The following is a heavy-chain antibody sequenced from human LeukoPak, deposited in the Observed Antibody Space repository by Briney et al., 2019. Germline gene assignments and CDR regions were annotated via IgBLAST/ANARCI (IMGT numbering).Heavy chain of an antibody. D-gene: IGHD5-18*01. CDR3: AREALGGYSYGLDY. Sequence: ASVKVSCKXSGYTFTGYYMHWVRQSPGQGLEWMGWINPNSGGTNYAQKFQGRVTMTRDTSISTAYMELSRLRSDDTAVYYCAREALGGYSYGLDYWGQGTLVTVSS. CDR1: GYTFTGYY. V-gene: IGHV1-2*02. J-gene: IGHJ4*02. CDR2: INPNSGGT.